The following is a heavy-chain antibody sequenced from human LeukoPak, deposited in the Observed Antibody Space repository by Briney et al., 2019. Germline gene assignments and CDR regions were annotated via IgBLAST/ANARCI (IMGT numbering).Heavy chain of an antibody. CDR1: GVSIATHY. J-gene: IGHJ4*02. D-gene: IGHD3-10*01. Sequence: SETLSLTCNVSGVSIATHYWSWIRQSPGKGLEWIGYIYHSGTTNYNPSLKSRVTILIDTSKNEFSLRLTSVTAADTAVYYCAREANYYGSGSYFEGTFDYWGQGSLVTASS. CDR3: AREANYYGSGSYFEGTFDY. CDR2: IYHSGTT. V-gene: IGHV4-59*11.